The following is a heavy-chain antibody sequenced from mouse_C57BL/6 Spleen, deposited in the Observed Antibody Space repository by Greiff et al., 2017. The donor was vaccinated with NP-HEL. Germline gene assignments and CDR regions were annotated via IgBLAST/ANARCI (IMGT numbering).Heavy chain of an antibody. CDR2: ISYDGSN. Sequence: EVKLQESGPGLVKPSQSLSLTCSVTGYSITSGYYWNWIRQFPGNKLEWMGYISYDGSNNYNPSLKNRISITRDTSKNQFFLKLNSVTTEDTATYYCAREYYGNFYAMDYWGQGTSVTVSS. CDR1: GYSITSGYY. J-gene: IGHJ4*01. V-gene: IGHV3-6*01. D-gene: IGHD2-1*01. CDR3: AREYYGNFYAMDY.